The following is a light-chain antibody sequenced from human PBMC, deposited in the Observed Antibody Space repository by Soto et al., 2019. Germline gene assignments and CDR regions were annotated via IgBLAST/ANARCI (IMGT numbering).Light chain of an antibody. Sequence: EIVLTQSPGTLSLSPGERATLSCRASQSVSSNYLAWYQQKLGQAPRLLIYGASSRATGIPDRFSGSGSGTDFTLTISRLEPEDFAVYYCQQYGDSPRTFGPGTKVEIK. V-gene: IGKV3-20*01. CDR2: GAS. CDR3: QQYGDSPRT. CDR1: QSVSSNY. J-gene: IGKJ1*01.